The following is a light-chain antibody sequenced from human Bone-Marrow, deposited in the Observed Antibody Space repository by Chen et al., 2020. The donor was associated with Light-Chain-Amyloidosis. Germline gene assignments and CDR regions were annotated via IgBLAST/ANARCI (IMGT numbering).Light chain of an antibody. J-gene: IGLJ2*01. Sequence: YELTPPPSVSVSPGQTARITCSGDDLPTKYAYWYQQKPGQAPVLVIHRDTERPSGISGRFSGSSSGTTATLTISGVQAEDEADYHCQSADSSGTYEVIFGGGTKLTVL. CDR1: DLPTKY. CDR3: QSADSSGTYEVI. V-gene: IGLV3-25*03. CDR2: RDT.